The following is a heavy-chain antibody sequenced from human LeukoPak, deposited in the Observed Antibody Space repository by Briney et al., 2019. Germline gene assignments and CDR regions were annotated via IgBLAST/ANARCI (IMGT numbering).Heavy chain of an antibody. CDR1: GFTFSSYA. CDR2: ISYDGSNK. CDR3: ARQDYGDYLRY. V-gene: IGHV3-30-3*01. Sequence: QAGGSLRLSCAASGFTFSSYAMHWVRQAPGKGLEWVAVISYDGSNKYYADSVKGRFTISRDNSKNTLYLQMNSLRAEDTAVYYCARQDYGDYLRYWGQGALVTVSS. D-gene: IGHD4-17*01. J-gene: IGHJ4*02.